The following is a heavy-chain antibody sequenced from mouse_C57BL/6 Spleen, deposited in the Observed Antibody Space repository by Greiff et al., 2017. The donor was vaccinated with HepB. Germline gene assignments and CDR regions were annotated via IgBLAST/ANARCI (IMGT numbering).Heavy chain of an antibody. V-gene: IGHV1-76*01. Sequence: QVQLKESGAELVRPGASVKLSCKASGYTFTDYYINWVKQRPGQGLEWIARIYPGSGNTYYNEKFKGKATLTAEKSSSTAYMQLSSLTSEDSAVYFCARLGGFRDAMDYWGQGTSVTVSS. CDR3: ARLGGFRDAMDY. D-gene: IGHD3-3*01. CDR1: GYTFTDYY. J-gene: IGHJ4*01. CDR2: IYPGSGNT.